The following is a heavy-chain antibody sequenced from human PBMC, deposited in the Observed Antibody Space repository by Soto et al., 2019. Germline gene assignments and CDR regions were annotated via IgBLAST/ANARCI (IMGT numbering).Heavy chain of an antibody. V-gene: IGHV3-30-3*01. CDR1: GFDFSSYS. D-gene: IGHD6-19*01. CDR3: ARTLGQWLANYFDV. J-gene: IGHJ4*02. Sequence: XGSLRLSCPASGFDFSSYSPHWVRQAPGKGLEWVTVISFDGSNKYYADSVKGRFTISRDNSKNTLHLQMNSLRTEDTAVYFCARTLGQWLANYFDVWGQGTLVTVSS. CDR2: ISFDGSNK.